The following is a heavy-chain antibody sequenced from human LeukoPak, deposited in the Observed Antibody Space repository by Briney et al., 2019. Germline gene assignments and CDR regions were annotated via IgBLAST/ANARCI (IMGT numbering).Heavy chain of an antibody. CDR2: ISYDGSNK. D-gene: IGHD6-13*01. J-gene: IGHJ4*02. Sequence: GGSLRLSCAASGFTFSSYAMHWVRQAPGKGLEWVAVISYDGSNKYYADSVKGRFTISRDNSKNTLYLQMNSLRAEDTAVYYCARDHDSSSWLSLDYWGQGTLVTVSS. CDR1: GFTFSSYA. V-gene: IGHV3-30*01. CDR3: ARDHDSSSWLSLDY.